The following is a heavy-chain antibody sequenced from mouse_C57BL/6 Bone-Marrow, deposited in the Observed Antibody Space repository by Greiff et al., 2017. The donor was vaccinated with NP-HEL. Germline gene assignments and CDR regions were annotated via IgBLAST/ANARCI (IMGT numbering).Heavy chain of an antibody. Sequence: VQLQQSGAELVRPGASVKLSCTASGFNIKDDYMHWVKQRPEQGLEWIGWIDPENGDTEYASKFQGKATITADTSSNTAYLQLSSLTSEDTAVYYCTPFTTVVARHYWGQGTTLTVSS. V-gene: IGHV14-4*01. J-gene: IGHJ2*01. CDR3: TPFTTVVARHY. CDR1: GFNIKDDY. CDR2: IDPENGDT. D-gene: IGHD1-1*01.